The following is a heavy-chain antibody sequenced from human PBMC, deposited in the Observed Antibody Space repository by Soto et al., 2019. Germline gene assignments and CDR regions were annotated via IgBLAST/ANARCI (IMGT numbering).Heavy chain of an antibody. D-gene: IGHD2-15*01. Sequence: DPVKVSCKASGYTFSNYGITWLRQSAGHGLEWLGWVTSYNGDTNYAQKVQDRVAMTTDTSTKTAYMELRSLRPDDTAVYYCARDGRTPFYYYGMDVWGQGTTVTVSS. CDR3: ARDGRTPFYYYGMDV. CDR1: GYTFSNYG. V-gene: IGHV1-18*01. J-gene: IGHJ6*02. CDR2: VTSYNGDT.